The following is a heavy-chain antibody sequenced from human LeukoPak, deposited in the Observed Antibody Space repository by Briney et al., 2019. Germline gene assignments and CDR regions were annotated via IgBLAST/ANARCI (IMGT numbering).Heavy chain of an antibody. CDR3: ATPQSGIAEDYLDY. CDR2: IYNSGTT. J-gene: IGHJ4*02. D-gene: IGHD2-15*01. Sequence: PSETLPLTCTVSGGSISSNNYYWGWIRQPPGKGLEWIGSIYNSGTTYYNPSLKSRVTISVDTSKSQFSLKLSSVTAADTAVYYCATPQSGIAEDYLDYWGQGTLVTVSS. CDR1: GGSISSNNYY. V-gene: IGHV4-39*01.